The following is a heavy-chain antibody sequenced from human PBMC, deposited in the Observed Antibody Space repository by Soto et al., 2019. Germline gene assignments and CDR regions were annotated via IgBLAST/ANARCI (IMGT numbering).Heavy chain of an antibody. CDR1: RGSISSYY. V-gene: IGHV4-59*01. D-gene: IGHD3-3*01. CDR2: IYYSGST. Sequence: SETLSLTCTVSRGSISSYYWSWIRPPPGKGLEWIGYIYYSGSTNYNPSLKSRVTISVDTSKNQFSLKLRSVTAADTAVYYCARGSYYDFWSGYADKGYYYYGMDVWGQGTTVTVSS. CDR3: ARGSYYDFWSGYADKGYYYYGMDV. J-gene: IGHJ6*02.